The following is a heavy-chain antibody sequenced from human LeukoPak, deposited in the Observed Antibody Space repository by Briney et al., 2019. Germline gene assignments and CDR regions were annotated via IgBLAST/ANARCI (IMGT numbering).Heavy chain of an antibody. J-gene: IGHJ6*04. V-gene: IGHV3-33*01. D-gene: IGHD2-2*01. CDR1: GFTFSSYG. CDR3: ARVHCSSTSCQGYYGMDV. CDR2: IWYDGSNK. Sequence: GGSLRLSCAASGFTFSSYGMHWVRQAPGKGLEWVAVIWYDGSNKYYADSEKGRFTISRDNSKNTLYLQMNSLRAEDTAVYYCARVHCSSTSCQGYYGMDVWGKGTTVNVFS.